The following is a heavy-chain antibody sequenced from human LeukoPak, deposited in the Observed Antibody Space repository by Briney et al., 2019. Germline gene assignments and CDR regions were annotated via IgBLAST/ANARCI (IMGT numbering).Heavy chain of an antibody. V-gene: IGHV3-74*01. J-gene: IGHJ4*02. CDR2: INSDGSST. CDR3: ARVLRYNWNPTCYFDY. Sequence: AGGSLRLSCAASGFTFSSYWMHWVRHAPGKGLVWVSRINSDGSSTSYADSVRGRFTISRDNAKNTLYLQMNSLRAEDTAVYYCARVLRYNWNPTCYFDYWGQGTLVTVSS. D-gene: IGHD1-20*01. CDR1: GFTFSSYW.